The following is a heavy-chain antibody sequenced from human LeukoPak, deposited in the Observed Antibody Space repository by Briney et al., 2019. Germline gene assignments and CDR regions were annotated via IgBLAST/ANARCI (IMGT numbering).Heavy chain of an antibody. Sequence: PGGSLRLSCAASEFTFSNYNMNWVRQAPGKGLEWVSSISSSSSYIYYADSVKGRFTISRDNAENSLYLQMNSLRAEDTAVYYCASTSSSWYGKDYWGQGTLVTVSS. CDR3: ASTSSSWYGKDY. V-gene: IGHV3-21*01. CDR1: EFTFSNYN. D-gene: IGHD6-13*01. CDR2: ISSSSSYI. J-gene: IGHJ4*02.